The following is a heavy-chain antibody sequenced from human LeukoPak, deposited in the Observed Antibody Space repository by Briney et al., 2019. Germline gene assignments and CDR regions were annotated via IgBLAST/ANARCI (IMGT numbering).Heavy chain of an antibody. CDR3: ARDWGQQLVPGY. D-gene: IGHD6-13*01. V-gene: IGHV3-15*01. CDR2: IKSKTDGRTT. CDR1: GFTFSNAW. J-gene: IGHJ4*02. Sequence: KTGGSLRLSCAASGFTFSNAWMSWVRQAPGKGLEWVGRIKSKTDGRTTDYAAPVKGRFTISRDDSKNTLYLQMNSLRAEDTAVYYCARDWGQQLVPGYWGQGTLVTVSS.